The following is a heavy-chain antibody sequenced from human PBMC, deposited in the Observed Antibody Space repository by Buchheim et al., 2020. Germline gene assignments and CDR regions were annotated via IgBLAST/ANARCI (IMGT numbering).Heavy chain of an antibody. Sequence: QVQLVESGGGVVQPGRSLRLSCAASGFTFSSYGMHWVRQAPGKGLEWVAVIWYDGSNKYYADSVKGRFTISRDNSKNTLYLQMNSPRAEDTAVYYCARDGGYCSSTSCYNWFDPWGQGTL. D-gene: IGHD2-2*03. J-gene: IGHJ5*02. CDR1: GFTFSSYG. V-gene: IGHV3-33*01. CDR3: ARDGGYCSSTSCYNWFDP. CDR2: IWYDGSNK.